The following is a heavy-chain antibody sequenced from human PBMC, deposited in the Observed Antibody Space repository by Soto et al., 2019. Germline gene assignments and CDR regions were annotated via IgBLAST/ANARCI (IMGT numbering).Heavy chain of an antibody. J-gene: IGHJ5*02. CDR3: ARDQLEGNWFDP. CDR1: VCSISSGGYF. CDR2: IYHSGYT. V-gene: IGHV4-30-2*01. Sequence: TLSLTCAVSVCSISSGGYFWNWIRQAPGKGLEWIGYIYHSGYTLYNPSLKGRVTISVDKSKNHFSLNLTSVTAADTAVYYCARDQLEGNWFDPWGQGTLVTVSS. D-gene: IGHD1-1*01.